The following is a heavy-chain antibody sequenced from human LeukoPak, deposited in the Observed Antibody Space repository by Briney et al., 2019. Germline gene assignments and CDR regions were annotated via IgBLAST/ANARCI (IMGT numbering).Heavy chain of an antibody. V-gene: IGHV3-30*18. D-gene: IGHD4-17*01. CDR3: AKADYGDYPYYYYGMDV. Sequence: PGRSLRLSCAASGFTLGSYGMHWVRQAPGKGLEWVAVISYDGSNKYYADSVKGRFTISRDNSKNTLYLQMNSLRAEDTAVYYCAKADYGDYPYYYYGMDVWGKGTTVTVSS. CDR1: GFTLGSYG. CDR2: ISYDGSNK. J-gene: IGHJ6*04.